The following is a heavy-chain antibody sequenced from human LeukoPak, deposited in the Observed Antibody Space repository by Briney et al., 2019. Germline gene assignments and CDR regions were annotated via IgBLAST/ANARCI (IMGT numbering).Heavy chain of an antibody. D-gene: IGHD7-27*01. CDR1: GFTFSSYT. J-gene: IGHJ4*02. V-gene: IGHV3-23*01. CDR2: ITTSDGNT. CDR3: AKDGGLWVSAHWGDS. Sequence: GGSLRLSCAASGFTFSSYTMSWVRQAPGKGLEWVSTITTSDGNTYYADSVKARFTVSRDNSKNTLFLQMNSLRAEDTAVYYCAKDGGLWVSAHWGDSWGRGTLVTVSS.